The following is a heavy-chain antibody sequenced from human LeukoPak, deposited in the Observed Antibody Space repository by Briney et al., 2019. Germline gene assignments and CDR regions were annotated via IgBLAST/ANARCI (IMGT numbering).Heavy chain of an antibody. CDR1: GFTLSAYA. CDR3: ARGHSMVRGVMRFSDFDY. CDR2: ISYDGSNK. Sequence: GGSLRLSCAASGFTLSAYAMHWVRQAPGKGLEWVALISYDGSNKYYADFVKGRFTISRDNSKNTLYLQMNSLRAEDTAVYYCARGHSMVRGVMRFSDFDYWGQGTLVTVSS. V-gene: IGHV3-30*03. J-gene: IGHJ4*02. D-gene: IGHD3-10*01.